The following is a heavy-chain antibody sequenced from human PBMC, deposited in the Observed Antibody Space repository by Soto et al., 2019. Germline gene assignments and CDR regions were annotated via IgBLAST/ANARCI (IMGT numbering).Heavy chain of an antibody. CDR2: IYYSGST. J-gene: IGHJ4*02. D-gene: IGHD3-10*01. V-gene: IGHV4-39*01. Sequence: QLQLQESGPGLVKPSETLSLTCTFSSGSISTSTSYWGWIRQSPGKGLEWIGNIYYSGSTDYNPSPKGRVTMSVDTSENQFSLKLRSLTAADTAVYYCARMVRGNSNFDYWGQGTLVTVSS. CDR3: ARMVRGNSNFDY. CDR1: SGSISTSTSY.